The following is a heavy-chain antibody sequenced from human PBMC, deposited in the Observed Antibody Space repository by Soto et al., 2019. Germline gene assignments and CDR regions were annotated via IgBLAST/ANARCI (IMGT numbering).Heavy chain of an antibody. CDR1: GFTLTTYS. V-gene: IGHV3-64*02. Sequence: GGSLRLSCAASGFTLTTYSLHWVRQTPGKGLEYVSGISANGGSTYYADSVKGRFTISRDNSKNTLYLQMGSLRTEDTAVYYCAKAGALSTWYYFDYWGQGALVTVSS. J-gene: IGHJ4*02. CDR2: ISANGGST. D-gene: IGHD2-8*02. CDR3: AKAGALSTWYYFDY.